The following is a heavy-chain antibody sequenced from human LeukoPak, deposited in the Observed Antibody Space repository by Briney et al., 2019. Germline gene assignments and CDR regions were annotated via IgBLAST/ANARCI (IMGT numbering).Heavy chain of an antibody. D-gene: IGHD3-10*01. CDR1: GGTFSSYA. Sequence: GASVKVSCKASGGTFSSYAISWVRQAPGQGLEWMGGIIPIFGTANYAQKFQGRVTITADKSTSTAYMELSSLRSEDTAVYYCARGRQGDYYGSGSYYDYWGQGTLVTVSS. CDR3: ARGRQGDYYGSGSYYDY. V-gene: IGHV1-69*06. J-gene: IGHJ4*02. CDR2: IIPIFGTA.